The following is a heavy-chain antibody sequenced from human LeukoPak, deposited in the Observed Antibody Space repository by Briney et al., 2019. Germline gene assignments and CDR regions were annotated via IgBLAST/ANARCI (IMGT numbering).Heavy chain of an antibody. CDR2: IYYSGST. Sequence: PSETLSLTCTVPGGSISSYYWSWIRQPPGKGLEWIGYIYYSGSTNYNPSLKSRVTISVDTSRNQFSLKLSSVTAADTAVYYCARGKAYYYDSSGYSYYFDYWGQGTLVTVSS. V-gene: IGHV4-59*01. J-gene: IGHJ4*02. CDR1: GGSISSYY. D-gene: IGHD3-22*01. CDR3: ARGKAYYYDSSGYSYYFDY.